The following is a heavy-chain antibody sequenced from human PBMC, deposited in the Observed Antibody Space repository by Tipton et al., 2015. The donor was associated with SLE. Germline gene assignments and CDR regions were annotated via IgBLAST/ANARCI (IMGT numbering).Heavy chain of an antibody. V-gene: IGHV4-39*01. J-gene: IGHJ4*02. D-gene: IGHD3-3*01. CDR3: ARRPGTYDFWSGYHSFDY. Sequence: TLSLTCTVSGGSISSSSYYWGWIRQPPGKGLEWIGSIYYSGSTYYNPSLKSRVTISVDTSKNQFSLKLNSVTAADTAVYYCARRPGTYDFWSGYHSFDYWGQGTLVTVSS. CDR1: GGSISSSSYY. CDR2: IYYSGST.